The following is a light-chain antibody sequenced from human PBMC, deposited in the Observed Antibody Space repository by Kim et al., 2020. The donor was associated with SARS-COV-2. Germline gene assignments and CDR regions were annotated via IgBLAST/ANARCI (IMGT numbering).Light chain of an antibody. Sequence: SYELTQPPSVSVSPGQTASITCSGDKLGDKYAYWYQQRPGQSPVLVIYQDDKRPSGIPARFSGSNSGNTATLTISGTQAMDEADYYCQTWDDNNWVFGGGTQLTVL. CDR2: QDD. J-gene: IGLJ3*02. CDR1: KLGDKY. CDR3: QTWDDNNWV. V-gene: IGLV3-1*01.